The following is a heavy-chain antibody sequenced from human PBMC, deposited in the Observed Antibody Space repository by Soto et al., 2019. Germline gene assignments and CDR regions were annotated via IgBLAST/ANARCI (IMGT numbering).Heavy chain of an antibody. CDR1: GYTFTSYG. CDR2: ISAYNGNT. D-gene: IGHD3-10*01. CDR3: AGPRGVHYYCSGSYPFDY. V-gene: IGHV1-18*01. Sequence: QVQLVQSGAEVKKPGASVKVSCKASGYTFTSYGISWVRQAPGQGLEWMGWISAYNGNTNYAQKLQGRVTMTTDTSTSTAYMELRSLRSDDTAVYYCAGPRGVHYYCSGSYPFDYWGQGTLVTVSS. J-gene: IGHJ4*02.